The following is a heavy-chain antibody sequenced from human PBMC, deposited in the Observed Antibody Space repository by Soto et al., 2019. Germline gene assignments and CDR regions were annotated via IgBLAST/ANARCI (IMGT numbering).Heavy chain of an antibody. CDR2: VSPGDSDT. J-gene: IGHJ3*02. V-gene: IGHV5-51*01. Sequence: GESLKISCKGSGYIFTCYWIGWLRQSSGKCLEWMGIVSPGDSDTRYSPSFQGQVPISAAKSISTAYLQWSSLKASDPAMHYCARQGDYDSSGYYSSAFDIWGLGTMVTVSS. CDR1: GYIFTCYW. D-gene: IGHD3-22*01. CDR3: ARQGDYDSSGYYSSAFDI.